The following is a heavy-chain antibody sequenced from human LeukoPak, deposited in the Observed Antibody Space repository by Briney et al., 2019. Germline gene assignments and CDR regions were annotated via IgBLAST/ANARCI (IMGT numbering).Heavy chain of an antibody. J-gene: IGHJ4*02. CDR2: ISYDGSNK. Sequence: PGGSLRLSCAASGFTFSSYAMHWVRQAPGKGLEWVAVISYDGSNKYYADSVKGRFTISRDNSKNTLYLQMNSLRAEDMAVYYCASERFGELLFIFDYWGQGTLVTVSS. V-gene: IGHV3-30-3*01. D-gene: IGHD3-10*01. CDR3: ASERFGELLFIFDY. CDR1: GFTFSSYA.